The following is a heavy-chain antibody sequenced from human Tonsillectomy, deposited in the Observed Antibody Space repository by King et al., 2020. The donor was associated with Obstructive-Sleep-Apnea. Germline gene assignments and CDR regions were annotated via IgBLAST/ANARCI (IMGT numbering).Heavy chain of an antibody. V-gene: IGHV4-34*01. CDR2: INHSGST. Sequence: QVQLQQWGAGLLKPSETLSLTCAVYSGSFSGYYWTWIRQPPGKGLEWLGQINHSGSTNYNPSLNSRVTISVDTSKNQFSLKLTSVTAADTAVYYCARGHLAGTYYFHYWGQGTLVTVSS. J-gene: IGHJ4*02. CDR3: ARGHLAGTYYFHY. D-gene: IGHD3-16*01. CDR1: SGSFSGYY.